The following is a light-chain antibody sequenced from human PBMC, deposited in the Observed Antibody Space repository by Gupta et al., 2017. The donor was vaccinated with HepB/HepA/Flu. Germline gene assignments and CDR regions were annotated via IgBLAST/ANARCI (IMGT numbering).Light chain of an antibody. CDR2: DAS. J-gene: IGKJ2*04. V-gene: IGKV3-11*01. CDR3: QHRFKWHLGS. Sequence: EIVLPQSPATLSLSPGESATLSCRASQNVDTYLAWYQQKPGQAPRLLIYDASNRASGIPARFSGSGSETDFTLTISSLEPEDSAVYYCQHRFKWHLGSFGQGTRLEIK. CDR1: QNVDTY.